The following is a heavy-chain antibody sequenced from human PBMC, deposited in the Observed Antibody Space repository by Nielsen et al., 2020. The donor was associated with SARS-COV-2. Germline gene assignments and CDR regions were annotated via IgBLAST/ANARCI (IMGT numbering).Heavy chain of an antibody. J-gene: IGHJ4*02. D-gene: IGHD6-19*01. V-gene: IGHV3-64*01. CDR1: GFTFSSYA. Sequence: GESLKISCAASGFTFSSYAMHWVRQAPGKGLEYVSAISSNGGSTYYANSVKGRFTISRDNSKNTLYLQMNSLRAEDTAVYYCANIGGREQWLVRGPFDYWGQGTLVTVSS. CDR2: ISSNGGST. CDR3: ANIGGREQWLVRGPFDY.